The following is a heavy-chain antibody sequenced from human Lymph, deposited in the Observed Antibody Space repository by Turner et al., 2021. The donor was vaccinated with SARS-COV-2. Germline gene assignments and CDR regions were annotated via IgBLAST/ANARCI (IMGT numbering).Heavy chain of an antibody. V-gene: IGHV4-39*01. J-gene: IGHJ4*02. CDR3: ARAPFIIVLMMYASGYFDN. D-gene: IGHD2-8*01. CDR1: GCSISSSSYY. CDR2: IYYSGST. Sequence: QLQLQESGPGLVKPSETLSLTCTVSGCSISSSSYYWGWIRQPPGKGLEWIGRIYYSGSTYYNPSLKSRVTISVDTSKNQFSLKLSSVTAADTAVYYCARAPFIIVLMMYASGYFDNWGQGTLVTVSS.